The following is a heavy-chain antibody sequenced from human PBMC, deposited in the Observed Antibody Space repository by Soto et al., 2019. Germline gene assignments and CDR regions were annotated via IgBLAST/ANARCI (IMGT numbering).Heavy chain of an antibody. Sequence: PGGSLRICCAASLFTFIKYNINFLLKVPGKGLEWVSSISSSSSYIYYADSVKGRFTISRDNAKNSLYLQMNSLRAEDTAVYYCARVYHYDNSGVLIWGQGTLDPV. CDR1: LFTFIKYN. D-gene: IGHD3-22*01. CDR2: ISSSSSYI. V-gene: IGHV3-21*01. CDR3: ARVYHYDNSGVLI. J-gene: IGHJ4*02.